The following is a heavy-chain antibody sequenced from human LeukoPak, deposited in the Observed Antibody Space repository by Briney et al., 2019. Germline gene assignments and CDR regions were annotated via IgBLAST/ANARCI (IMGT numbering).Heavy chain of an antibody. V-gene: IGHV1-18*01. CDR3: ARELWEYQLLYGVFDP. CDR1: GYTLTELS. Sequence: ASVKVSCKVSGYTLTELSMHWVRQAPGKGLEWMGWISAYNGNTNYAQKLQGRVTMTTDTSTSTAYMELRSLRSDDTAVYYCARELWEYQLLYGVFDPWGQGTLVTVSS. CDR2: ISAYNGNT. J-gene: IGHJ5*02. D-gene: IGHD2-2*02.